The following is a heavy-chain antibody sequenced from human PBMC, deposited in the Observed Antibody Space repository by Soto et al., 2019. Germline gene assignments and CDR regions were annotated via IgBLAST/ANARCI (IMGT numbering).Heavy chain of an antibody. J-gene: IGHJ6*02. V-gene: IGHV5-10-1*01. CDR1: GYSFTSYW. Sequence: GESLKISCKGSGYSFTSYWISWVRQMPGKGLEWMGRIDPSDSYTNYSPSFQGHVTISADKSISTAYLQWSSLKASDTAMYYCARSDIVVVVAGGSSGYYYCMDVWGQGTTVTVSS. D-gene: IGHD2-15*01. CDR3: ARSDIVVVVAGGSSGYYYCMDV. CDR2: IDPSDSYT.